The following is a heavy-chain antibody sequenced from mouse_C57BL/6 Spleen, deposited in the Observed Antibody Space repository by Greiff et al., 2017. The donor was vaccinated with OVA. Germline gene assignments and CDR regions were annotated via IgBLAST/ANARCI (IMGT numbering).Heavy chain of an antibody. CDR3: ARPYDYDGRGFDY. CDR2: ISSGGSYT. J-gene: IGHJ2*01. Sequence: EVHLVESGGDLVKPGGSLTLSCAASGFTFSSYGMSWVRQTPDKRLEWVATISSGGSYTYYPDSVKGRFTISRDNAKNTLYLQMSSLKSEDTAMYYCARPYDYDGRGFDYWGQGTTLTVSP. V-gene: IGHV5-6*01. CDR1: GFTFSSYG. D-gene: IGHD2-4*01.